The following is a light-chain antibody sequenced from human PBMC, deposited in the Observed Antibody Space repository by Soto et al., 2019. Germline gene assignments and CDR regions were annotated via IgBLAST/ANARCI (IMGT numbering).Light chain of an antibody. CDR2: SAS. CDR3: QQSYSTTWT. Sequence: DIQMTQSPSSLSASVGGRVTITCLASQSITTYLNWYQQKPGKAPKLLIYSASSLQGGASSRFSGSGSGTEFTLTINSLQPEDFATYYCQQSYSTTWTCGQGTKGDIK. V-gene: IGKV1-39*01. CDR1: QSITTY. J-gene: IGKJ1*01.